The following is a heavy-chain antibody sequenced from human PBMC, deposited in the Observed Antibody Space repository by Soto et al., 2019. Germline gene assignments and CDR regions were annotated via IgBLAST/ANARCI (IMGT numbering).Heavy chain of an antibody. D-gene: IGHD2-8*01. V-gene: IGHV1-18*01. CDR2: ISAYNGNT. Sequence: ASVKVSCKASGYTFTNYGISWVRQAPGQGLEWMGWISAYNGNTNYAQKFQGRVSMTIDTSTTTAYMELRSLRSDDTAVYYCAKNGQPPYYYYGLDVWGQGTKVTVSS. J-gene: IGHJ6*02. CDR1: GYTFTNYG. CDR3: AKNGQPPYYYYGLDV.